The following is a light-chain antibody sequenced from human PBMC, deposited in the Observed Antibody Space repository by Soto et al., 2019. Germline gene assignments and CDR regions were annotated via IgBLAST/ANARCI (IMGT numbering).Light chain of an antibody. CDR1: QSVTSTY. CDR2: VAS. V-gene: IGKV3-20*01. Sequence: EIVLTQSPGTLSLSPGERVTLSCRASQSVTSTYLAWYQQKPGQAPRLLIYVASTRATGIPDRFSGSGSGTDFTLTISRLEPEDFAVYYCQQYGRSPGLLTFGPGTKVDIK. J-gene: IGKJ3*01. CDR3: QQYGRSPGLLT.